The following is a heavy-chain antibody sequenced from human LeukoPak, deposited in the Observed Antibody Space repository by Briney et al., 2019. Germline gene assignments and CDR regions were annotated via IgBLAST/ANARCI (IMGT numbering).Heavy chain of an antibody. CDR2: ISGSGGST. CDR1: GFTFSSYA. CDR3: AKDSPLIVVVITFNAFDI. V-gene: IGHV3-23*01. D-gene: IGHD3-22*01. J-gene: IGHJ3*02. Sequence: GGSLRLSCAASGFTFSSYAMSWVRQAPGKGLEWVSAISGSGGSTYYADSVKGRFTISRDNSKNTLYLQMNSLRAEDTAVYYCAKDSPLIVVVITFNAFDIWGQGTMVTVSS.